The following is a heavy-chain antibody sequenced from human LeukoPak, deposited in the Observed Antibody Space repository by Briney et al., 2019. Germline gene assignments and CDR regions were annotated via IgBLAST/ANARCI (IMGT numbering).Heavy chain of an antibody. CDR3: ARVDGYSLGFDC. V-gene: IGHV3-66*01. D-gene: IGHD5-24*01. CDR2: IYSGGST. J-gene: IGHJ4*02. CDR1: GFTISSNY. Sequence: GRSLRLSCAASGFTISSNYMSWVRQAPGKGLEWISDIYSGGSTYYADSVKGRFTISRDNSKNTLYLQMNSLRAEDTAVYYCARVDGYSLGFDCWGQGALVTVSS.